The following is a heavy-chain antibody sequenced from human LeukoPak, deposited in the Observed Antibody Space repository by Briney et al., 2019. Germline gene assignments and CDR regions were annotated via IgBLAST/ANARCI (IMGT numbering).Heavy chain of an antibody. V-gene: IGHV3-74*03. CDR3: ARGRYYGMDV. J-gene: IGHJ6*02. CDR2: INSDGSST. Sequence: GGSLRLSCVASGFTFTDHPMNWVRQAPGKGLVWVSGINSDGSSTTYADSVKGRFTISRDNAKNTLYLQMNNLRAEDTAVYYCARGRYYGMDVWGQGTTVTVSS. CDR1: GFTFTDHP.